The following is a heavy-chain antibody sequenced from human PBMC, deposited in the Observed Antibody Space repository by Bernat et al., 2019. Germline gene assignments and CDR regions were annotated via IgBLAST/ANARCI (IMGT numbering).Heavy chain of an antibody. J-gene: IGHJ4*02. CDR1: GFTFSSYE. CDR3: ATDSDIVVVGRDGNFDY. V-gene: IGHV3-15*01. CDR2: IKSEKDGRFT. D-gene: IGHD2-15*01. Sequence: EVQLVESGGGLVQPGGSLRLSCAASGFTFSSYEMNWVRQAPGKGLEWVGRIKSEKDGRFTDYAAPVRGRFTISRDDSRKTLYLQMNSLKSDDTAVYYCATDSDIVVVGRDGNFDYWGQGTLVTVSS.